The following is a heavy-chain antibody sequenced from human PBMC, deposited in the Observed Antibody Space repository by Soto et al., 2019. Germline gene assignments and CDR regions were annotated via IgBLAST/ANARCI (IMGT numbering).Heavy chain of an antibody. CDR2: ISGSCGTT. Sequence: EVQLLESGGDLVQPGGSLRLSCAASGFTFSSYAMSWVRQAPGKGLEWVSVISGSCGTTYYADSVKGRFTISRDNSKNTLYLQMISLRAEDTAVYYCAKPNLYCSSTSCYDYWGQGTLVTVSS. V-gene: IGHV3-23*01. J-gene: IGHJ4*02. CDR1: GFTFSSYA. D-gene: IGHD2-2*01. CDR3: AKPNLYCSSTSCYDY.